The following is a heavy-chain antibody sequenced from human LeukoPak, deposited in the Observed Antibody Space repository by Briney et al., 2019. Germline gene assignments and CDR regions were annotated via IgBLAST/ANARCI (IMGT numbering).Heavy chain of an antibody. V-gene: IGHV3-21*01. J-gene: IGHJ4*02. D-gene: IGHD6-19*01. CDR3: ARVRSSGWWSFDY. Sequence: PGGSLRLSCAASGFTFSSYSMNRVRQAPGKGLEWVSSISSSSSYIYYADSVKGRFTISRDNSKNTLYLQMNSLRAEDTAVYYCARVRSSGWWSFDYWGQGTLVTVSS. CDR2: ISSSSSYI. CDR1: GFTFSSYS.